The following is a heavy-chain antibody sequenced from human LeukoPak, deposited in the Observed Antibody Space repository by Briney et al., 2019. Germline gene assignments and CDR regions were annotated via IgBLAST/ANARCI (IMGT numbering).Heavy chain of an antibody. V-gene: IGHV3-30*04. J-gene: IGHJ4*02. CDR3: ARDGAIGSSSWYATFWY. CDR2: ISYDGSNK. Sequence: GRSLRLSCAASGLTFSSYAMHWVRQAPGKGLQWVAVISYDGSNKYYADSVKGRFTISRDNSKNTLYLQMNSLRAEDTAVYYCARDGAIGSSSWYATFWYWGQGTLVTVSS. CDR1: GLTFSSYA. D-gene: IGHD6-13*01.